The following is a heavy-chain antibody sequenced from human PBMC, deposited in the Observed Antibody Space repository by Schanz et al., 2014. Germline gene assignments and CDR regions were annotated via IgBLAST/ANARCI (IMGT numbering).Heavy chain of an antibody. J-gene: IGHJ6*03. V-gene: IGHV4-4*02. CDR3: STGSCDFRSGEGYYSFHMDA. D-gene: IGHD3-3*01. CDR2: IFHTGST. Sequence: QVQLLESGPGLLKPSGTLTLTCAVSGASISSNNWWTWVRQSPGKGPDWIGIIFHTGSTKYNPSLKSRVTVAVNKPKNQSTLTLNAVTAADTAVYYCSTGSCDFRSGEGYYSFHMDAWGKGTTVTVSS. CDR1: GASISSNNW.